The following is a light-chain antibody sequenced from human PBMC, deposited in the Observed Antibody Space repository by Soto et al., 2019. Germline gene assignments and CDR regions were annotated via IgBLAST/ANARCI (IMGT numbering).Light chain of an antibody. J-gene: IGKJ1*01. CDR1: QSVGSN. CDR3: QQYNNWPPYRT. Sequence: EIVMTQSPATLSVSPGERATLSCRASQSVGSNLAWYQQKPGQAPRLLIYGASTRATGIPARFSGSGSGTEFNLTISGLQSEDFAIFFCQQYNNWPPYRTFGQGTKGEIK. CDR2: GAS. V-gene: IGKV3-15*01.